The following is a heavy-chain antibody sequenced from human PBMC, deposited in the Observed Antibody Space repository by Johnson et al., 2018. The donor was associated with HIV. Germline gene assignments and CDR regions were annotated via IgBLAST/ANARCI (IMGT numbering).Heavy chain of an antibody. D-gene: IGHD6-19*01. CDR3: AKEQWPLSPDAFDI. Sequence: QVQLVESGGGVVQPGGSLRLSCAASGFTFSSYGMHWVRQAPGKGLAWVAFIRYDGSNKYYADSVKGRFTISRDNSKNTLYLQMNSLRAEDTAVYYCAKEQWPLSPDAFDIWGQGTMVTVSS. J-gene: IGHJ3*02. V-gene: IGHV3-30*02. CDR2: IRYDGSNK. CDR1: GFTFSSYG.